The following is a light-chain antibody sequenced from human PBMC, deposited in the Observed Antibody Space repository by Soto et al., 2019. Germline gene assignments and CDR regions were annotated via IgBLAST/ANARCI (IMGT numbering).Light chain of an antibody. CDR1: SSNSGAGYD. J-gene: IGLJ3*02. CDR2: GNS. CDR3: QSYDSSLSGWV. V-gene: IGLV1-40*01. Sequence: QSVLTQPPSVSGGPGQRVAISCTGSSSNSGAGYDVHWYQQLPGTAPKLLIYGNSNRPSGVPDRFSGSKSGTSASLAITGLQAEDEADYYCQSYDSSLSGWVFGGGTQLTVL.